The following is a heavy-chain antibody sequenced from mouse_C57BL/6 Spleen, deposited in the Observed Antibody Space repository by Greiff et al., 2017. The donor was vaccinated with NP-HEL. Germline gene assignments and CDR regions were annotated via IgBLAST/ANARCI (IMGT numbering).Heavy chain of an antibody. CDR3: TGLGWARDY. CDR1: GYPFTSYW. Sequence: VQLQQSGTVLARPGASVKMSCTTSGYPFTSYWLHWVKQRPGQGLEWIGAIYPGTSDPSSNQKFTGTAKLTAVTSASTAYMELSSLTNEDSAVYYCTGLGWARDYRGQGTSVTVSS. J-gene: IGHJ4*01. V-gene: IGHV1-5*01. CDR2: IYPGTSDP. D-gene: IGHD3-1*01.